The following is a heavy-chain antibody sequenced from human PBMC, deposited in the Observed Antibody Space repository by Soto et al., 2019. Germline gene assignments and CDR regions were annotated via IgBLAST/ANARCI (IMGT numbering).Heavy chain of an antibody. J-gene: IGHJ4*02. CDR2: IYYGGSA. D-gene: IGHD2-21*01. CDR1: AGSLSTYY. Sequence: PSETLSLTCSVSAGSLSTYYWSWIRQPPGKGLEWIGYIYYGGSASYNPSLKSRVTITVDTSKNQFSLKVSSVTAADTAVYYCAREGGGGTIAFDYWGQGALVTVSS. V-gene: IGHV4-59*01. CDR3: AREGGGGTIAFDY.